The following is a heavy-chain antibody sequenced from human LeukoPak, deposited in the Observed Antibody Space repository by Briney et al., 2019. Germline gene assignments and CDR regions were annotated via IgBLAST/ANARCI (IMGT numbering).Heavy chain of an antibody. CDR1: GYSISSDYY. CDR3: ARGWEDPRGVTAAIIDP. CDR2: IDHSGST. V-gene: IGHV4-38-2*02. Sequence: SETLSLTCTVSGYSISSDYYWGWIRQPPGKGLEWIGSIDHSGSTYYNASLKSRVTISIDTSKNHFSLKLNSVTAADTAVFYCARGWEDPRGVTAAIIDPWGQGTLVTVSS. D-gene: IGHD2-2*01. J-gene: IGHJ5*02.